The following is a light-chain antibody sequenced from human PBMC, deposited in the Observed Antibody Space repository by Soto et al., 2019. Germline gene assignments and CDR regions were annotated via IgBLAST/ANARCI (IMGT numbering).Light chain of an antibody. V-gene: IGLV2-14*01. J-gene: IGLJ1*01. Sequence: QSVLTQPASVSGSPGQSITISCTGTSSDIGTYNYVSWYQQHPGKAPKLIIYEVTNRPSGVSNRFSGSKSGNTASLTISGLQAEDEADYYCTSYTSGSTRYVFGTGTKVTVL. CDR2: EVT. CDR1: SSDIGTYNY. CDR3: TSYTSGSTRYV.